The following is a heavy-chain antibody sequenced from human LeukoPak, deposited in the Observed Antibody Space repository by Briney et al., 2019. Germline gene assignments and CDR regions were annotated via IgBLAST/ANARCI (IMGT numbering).Heavy chain of an antibody. D-gene: IGHD6-13*01. CDR1: GGSISSSSYY. Sequence: SETLSLTCTVSGGSISSSSYYWGWIRQPPGKGLEWIGSIYYSGSTYYNPSLKSRVTISVDTSKNQFSLKLSSVTAADTAVYYCARGPGIAAADYPNPWGQGTLVTVSS. CDR2: IYYSGST. J-gene: IGHJ5*02. V-gene: IGHV4-39*07. CDR3: ARGPGIAAADYPNP.